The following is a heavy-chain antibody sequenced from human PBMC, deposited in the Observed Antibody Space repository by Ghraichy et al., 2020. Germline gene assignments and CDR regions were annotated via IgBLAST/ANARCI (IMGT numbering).Heavy chain of an antibody. D-gene: IGHD1-26*01. Sequence: GESLNISCAASGFAFSDYYMSWIRQAPGKGLEGVSCISSRSSYITYADSVKGRFTISRDDAKSSLYLQINSLRVEDTAIYYCARADGGSYSSLADYWGQGTLVTVCS. CDR3: ARADGGSYSSLADY. J-gene: IGHJ4*02. V-gene: IGHV3-11*06. CDR2: ISSRSSYI. CDR1: GFAFSDYY.